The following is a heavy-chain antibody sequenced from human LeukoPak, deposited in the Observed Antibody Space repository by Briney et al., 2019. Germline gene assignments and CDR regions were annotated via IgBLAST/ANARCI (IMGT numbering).Heavy chain of an antibody. CDR1: GFTVSSNY. J-gene: IGHJ6*02. CDR3: ARDPPGPYGSGSYYISEPGMDV. D-gene: IGHD3-10*01. V-gene: IGHV3-66*01. Sequence: GGSLRLSCAASGFTVSSNYMSWVRQAPGKGLEWVSVIYSGGSTYYADSVKGRFTISRDNPKNTLYLQMNSLRAEDTAVYYCARDPPGPYGSGSYYISEPGMDVWGQGTTVTVSS. CDR2: IYSGGST.